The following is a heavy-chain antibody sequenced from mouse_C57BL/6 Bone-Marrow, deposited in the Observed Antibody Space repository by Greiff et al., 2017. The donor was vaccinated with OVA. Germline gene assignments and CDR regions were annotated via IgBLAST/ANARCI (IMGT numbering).Heavy chain of an antibody. D-gene: IGHD1-1*01. V-gene: IGHV1-81*01. CDR3: ARTSFTTVVAHWYFDV. CDR2: IYPRSGNT. CDR1: GYTFTSYG. J-gene: IGHJ1*03. Sequence: QVHVKQSGAELARPGASVKLSCKASGYTFTSYGISWVKQRTGQGLEWIGEIYPRSGNTYYNEKFKGKATLTADKSSSTAYMELRSLTSEDSAVYFCARTSFTTVVAHWYFDVWGTGTTVTVSS.